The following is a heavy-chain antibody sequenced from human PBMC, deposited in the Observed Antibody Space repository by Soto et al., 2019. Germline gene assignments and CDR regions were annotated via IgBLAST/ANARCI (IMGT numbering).Heavy chain of an antibody. Sequence: SEILSLTCTVSGGSISSSSYYWGWIRQLPGKGLEWIGSIYYSGSTYYNPSLKSRVTISVDTSKNQFSLKLSSVTAADTAVYNCARHGVLLWPIGPTYYFDYWGQGTLVTVSS. V-gene: IGHV4-39*01. J-gene: IGHJ4*02. CDR3: ARHGVLLWPIGPTYYFDY. CDR1: GGSISSSSYY. D-gene: IGHD3-10*01. CDR2: IYYSGST.